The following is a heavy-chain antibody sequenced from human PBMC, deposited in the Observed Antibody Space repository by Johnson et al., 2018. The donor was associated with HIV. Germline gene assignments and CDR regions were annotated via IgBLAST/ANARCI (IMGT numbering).Heavy chain of an antibody. D-gene: IGHD6-13*01. CDR1: GFTFSSYA. Sequence: QVQLVESGGGVVQPGRSLRLSCAASGFTFSSYAMHWVRQAPGKGLEWVAVISYDGSNKYYADSVKGRFTISRDNSKNTLNLQMNSLRAEDTAVYYCAKDLGGAHSSPRSFDIWGQGTMVTVSS. J-gene: IGHJ3*02. CDR3: AKDLGGAHSSPRSFDI. V-gene: IGHV3-30-3*01. CDR2: ISYDGSNK.